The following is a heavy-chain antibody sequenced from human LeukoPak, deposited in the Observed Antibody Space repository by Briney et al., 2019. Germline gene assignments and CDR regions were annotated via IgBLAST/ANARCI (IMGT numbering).Heavy chain of an antibody. D-gene: IGHD3-10*01. CDR2: TYYRSKWYN. Sequence: SQTLSLTCAISGDSVSSNSAAWNWIRQTPSRGLEWLGRTYYRSKWYNDYAVSVKSRITINPDTSKNQFSLQLNSVTPEDTAVYYCARDLVGYGSGSYYSEYAFDIWGQGTMVTVSS. CDR3: ARDLVGYGSGSYYSEYAFDI. CDR1: GDSVSSNSAA. V-gene: IGHV6-1*01. J-gene: IGHJ3*02.